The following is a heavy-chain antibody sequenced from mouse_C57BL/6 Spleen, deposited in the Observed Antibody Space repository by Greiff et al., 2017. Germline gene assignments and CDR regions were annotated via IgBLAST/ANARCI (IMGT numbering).Heavy chain of an antibody. Sequence: QVQLQQSGAELARPGASVKLSCKASGYTFTSYGISWVKQRTGQGLEWIGEIYPRSGNTYYNEKFKGKATLTVDKSSSTAYMELRSLTSEDSAVYFCARWDDYYAMDYWGQGTSVTVSS. CDR1: GYTFTSYG. J-gene: IGHJ4*01. V-gene: IGHV1-81*01. CDR2: IYPRSGNT. CDR3: ARWDDYYAMDY. D-gene: IGHD4-1*01.